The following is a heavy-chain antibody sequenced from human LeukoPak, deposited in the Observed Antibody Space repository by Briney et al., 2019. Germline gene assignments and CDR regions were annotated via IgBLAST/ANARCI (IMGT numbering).Heavy chain of an antibody. J-gene: IGHJ4*02. CDR2: IYYSGNT. CDR3: VRHKYGEGSAY. CDR1: GGSISSYY. V-gene: IGHV4-59*08. Sequence: SETLSLTCTVSGGSISSYYWGWIRQPPGKGLDWIGWIYYSGNTKYNPSLNSRVTISLDTSKNQFSLRLSSVTAADTAVYCCVRHKYGEGSAYWGQGTLVTVSS. D-gene: IGHD4-17*01.